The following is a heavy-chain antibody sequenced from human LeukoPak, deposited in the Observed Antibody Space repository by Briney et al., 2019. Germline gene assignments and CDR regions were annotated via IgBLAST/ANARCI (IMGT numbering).Heavy chain of an antibody. Sequence: MTSETLSLTCTVSGGSISSYYWSWIRQPPGKGLEWIGYIYYSGSTNYNPSLKSRVTISVDTSKNQFSLKLSSVTAADTAVYYCAREERGGYCSSTSCYGRDWFDPWGQGTLVTVSS. V-gene: IGHV4-59*12. CDR3: AREERGGYCSSTSCYGRDWFDP. J-gene: IGHJ5*02. D-gene: IGHD2-2*01. CDR2: IYYSGST. CDR1: GGSISSYY.